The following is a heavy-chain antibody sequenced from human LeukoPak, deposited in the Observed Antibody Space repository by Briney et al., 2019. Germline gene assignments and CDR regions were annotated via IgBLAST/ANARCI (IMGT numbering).Heavy chain of an antibody. D-gene: IGHD3-3*01. CDR2: ISYDGSNK. CDR3: AEARVFLALLL. V-gene: IGHV3-30*18. Sequence: GGSLRLSCAASGFTFSSYGMHWVRQAPGKGLEWVAVISYDGSNKYYADSVKGRFTISRDNSKNTLYLQMNSLRAEDTAVYYCAEARVFLALLLWGQGTLVTVSS. CDR1: GFTFSSYG. J-gene: IGHJ4*02.